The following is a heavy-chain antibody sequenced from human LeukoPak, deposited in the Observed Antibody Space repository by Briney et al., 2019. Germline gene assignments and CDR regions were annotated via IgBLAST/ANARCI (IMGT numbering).Heavy chain of an antibody. CDR3: ARDGGGSWSFDY. CDR2: IYSGGST. CDR1: GFTFSSNY. V-gene: IGHV3-53*01. D-gene: IGHD3-16*01. Sequence: GGSLRLSCAASGFTFSSNYMSWVRQAPGKGLEWVSVIYSGGSTYYADSVKGRFTISRDNSKNTLYLQMNSLRAEDTAVYYYARDGGGSWSFDYWGQGTLVTVSS. J-gene: IGHJ4*02.